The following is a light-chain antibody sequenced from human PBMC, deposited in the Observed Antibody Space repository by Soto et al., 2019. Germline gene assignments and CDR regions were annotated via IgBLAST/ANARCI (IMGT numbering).Light chain of an antibody. CDR3: QQDNNWPPGIT. CDR1: QSVSSN. CDR2: GAS. Sequence: EIVMPQSPATLSVSPGERATLSCRASQSVSSNLAWYQQKPGQAPRLLIYGASTRATGIPARFSGSGSGTEFSLTISSLQSEDFAVYYCQQDNNWPPGITFGQGTKVEIK. J-gene: IGKJ1*01. V-gene: IGKV3-15*01.